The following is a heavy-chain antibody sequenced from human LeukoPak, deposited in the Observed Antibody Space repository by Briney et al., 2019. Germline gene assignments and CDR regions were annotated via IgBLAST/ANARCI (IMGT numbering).Heavy chain of an antibody. V-gene: IGHV3-53*04. Sequence: PGGSLRLSCAASGFTVSSNYMGWVRQAPGKGLEWVSVIYSGGSTYYADSVKGRFTISRHNSKNTLYLQMNSLRAEDTAVYYCASSQTGSFDYWGQGTLVTVSS. CDR3: ASSQTGSFDY. J-gene: IGHJ4*02. D-gene: IGHD1-1*01. CDR1: GFTVSSNY. CDR2: IYSGGST.